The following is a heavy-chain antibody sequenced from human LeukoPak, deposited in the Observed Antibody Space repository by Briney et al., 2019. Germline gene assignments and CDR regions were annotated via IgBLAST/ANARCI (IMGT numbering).Heavy chain of an antibody. Sequence: PGGSLRLSCAASGFTFSSYAMSWVRQAPGKGLEWVSAISGSGGSTYYADSVKGRFTISRDNAKNSLYLQMNSLRAEDTAVYYCARSLGYCSSTSCYGATDDAFDIWGQGTMVTVSS. V-gene: IGHV3-23*01. D-gene: IGHD2-2*01. CDR1: GFTFSSYA. J-gene: IGHJ3*02. CDR2: ISGSGGST. CDR3: ARSLGYCSSTSCYGATDDAFDI.